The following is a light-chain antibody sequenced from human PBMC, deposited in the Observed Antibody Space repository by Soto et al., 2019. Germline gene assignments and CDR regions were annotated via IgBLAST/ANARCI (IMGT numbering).Light chain of an antibody. J-gene: IGLJ2*01. CDR3: GTWESYLSVGV. V-gene: IGLV1-51*01. Sequence: QSVLTQPPSVSAAPGQTVTISCSGSGSNIGSNSVSCYQQVPGTAPKLLLYDNNKRPSGIPDRFSGSKSGTSAALGITGLRTADEADYYCGTWESYLSVGVFGGGTELTVL. CDR1: GSNIGSNS. CDR2: DNN.